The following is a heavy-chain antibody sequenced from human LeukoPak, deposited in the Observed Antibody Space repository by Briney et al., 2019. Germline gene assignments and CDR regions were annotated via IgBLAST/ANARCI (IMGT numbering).Heavy chain of an antibody. CDR2: IYYGGST. CDR3: ATAGDGYNNWSFDL. J-gene: IGHJ2*01. CDR1: GGSISDYY. V-gene: IGHV4-59*01. Sequence: PSETLSLTCTVSGGSISDYYWTWIRQPPGKGLEWMGYIYYGGSTNYNPSLKNRVTISVATSKNQVSLTLKSVTAADTALYYCATAGDGYNNWSFDLWGRGTLVSVSS. D-gene: IGHD5-24*01.